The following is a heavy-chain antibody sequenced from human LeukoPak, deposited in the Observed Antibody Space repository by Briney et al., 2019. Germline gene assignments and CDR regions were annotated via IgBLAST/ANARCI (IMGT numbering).Heavy chain of an antibody. CDR1: GFTFSSYS. J-gene: IGHJ5*02. Sequence: GRSLRLSYAASGFTFSSYSMHWVRQAPGKGLEWVAVTSYDEESKFYAVSVKGRFTISRDNSKNSLYLQMNSLRTEDTAVYYCARGATNDFWTGYGWFDPWGQGTMVAVSS. V-gene: IGHV3-30*04. CDR3: ARGATNDFWTGYGWFDP. CDR2: TSYDEESK. D-gene: IGHD3/OR15-3a*01.